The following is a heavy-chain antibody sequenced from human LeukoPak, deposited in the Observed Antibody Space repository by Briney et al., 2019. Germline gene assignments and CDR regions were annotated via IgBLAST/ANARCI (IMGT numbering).Heavy chain of an antibody. D-gene: IGHD3-22*01. J-gene: IGHJ4*02. CDR3: ARDRDSSGYTLDY. V-gene: IGHV3-48*02. CDR1: GFTFSSYS. Sequence: GSLRLSCAASGFTFSSYSMNWVRQAPGKGLEGVSYISSSSRVIYYADSVKGRFTISRDNAKNSLYLQMNSLRDEDTAVYYCARDRDSSGYTLDYWGQGTLVTVSS. CDR2: ISSSSRVI.